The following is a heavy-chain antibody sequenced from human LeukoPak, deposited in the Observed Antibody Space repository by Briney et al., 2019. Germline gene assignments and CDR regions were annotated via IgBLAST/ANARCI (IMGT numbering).Heavy chain of an antibody. CDR2: ISVSVGST. J-gene: IGHJ4*02. Sequence: AGGSLRLSCAASGFTFSSFAMSWVRQAPGKGLEWVSGISVSVGSTYYADSVKGRFTISRDNSKNTLYLQMNSLRAEDTAVYYCARGGPAAGRFDYWGQGTLVTVSS. D-gene: IGHD6-13*01. V-gene: IGHV3-23*01. CDR3: ARGGPAAGRFDY. CDR1: GFTFSSFA.